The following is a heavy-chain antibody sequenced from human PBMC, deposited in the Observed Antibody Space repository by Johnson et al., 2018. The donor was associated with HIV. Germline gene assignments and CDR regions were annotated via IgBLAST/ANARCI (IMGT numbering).Heavy chain of an antibody. J-gene: IGHJ3*01. V-gene: IGHV3-7*04. CDR3: ARDLPLYYGSGRDAFDL. CDR2: IKYDKSEK. Sequence: VQLVESGGGLVRPGGSLRLSCAASGFRSGSYWMAWVRQAPEKGLEWVANIKYDKSEKYYVDSVRGRFTISRDNAKNSLYLEMNSLRPEATAVYFCARDLPLYYGSGRDAFDLWGQGTMFTVSS. D-gene: IGHD3-10*01. CDR1: GFRSGSYW.